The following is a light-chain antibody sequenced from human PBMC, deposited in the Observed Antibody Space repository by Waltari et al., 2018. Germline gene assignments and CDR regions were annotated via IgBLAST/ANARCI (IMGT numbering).Light chain of an antibody. CDR3: QQYDGEVVT. J-gene: IGKJ4*01. V-gene: IGKV3-20*01. CDR1: QSVTSIS. Sequence: EIVLTQSPATLSLSPGERATHSCRASQSVTSISLTWYQHKLGQAPRLLFYGTSSRATGIPDRFSGSGSGTDFTLTISRLEPEDFAIYYCQQYDGEVVTFGGGTKVEI. CDR2: GTS.